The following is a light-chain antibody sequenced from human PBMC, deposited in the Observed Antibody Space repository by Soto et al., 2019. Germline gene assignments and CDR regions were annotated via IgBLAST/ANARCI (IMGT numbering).Light chain of an antibody. Sequence: EIVMTQSPATLSVSPGERATLSCRALQSVSSNLSWYQQNPGLAPRLLIYGASTRVIGISARFSGSGSGTEFTLTISSLQSEDFAVYYCQQYNNWPRTFGQGTKVDIK. V-gene: IGKV3-15*01. CDR2: GAS. CDR3: QQYNNWPRT. J-gene: IGKJ1*01. CDR1: QSVSSN.